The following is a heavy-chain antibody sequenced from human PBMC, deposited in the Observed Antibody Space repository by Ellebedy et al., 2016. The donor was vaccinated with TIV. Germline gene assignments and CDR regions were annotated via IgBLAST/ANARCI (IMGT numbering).Heavy chain of an antibody. CDR1: GFTFSNFN. CDR2: ISRDTLTT. J-gene: IGHJ4*02. D-gene: IGHD5-24*01. Sequence: GESLKISCAASGFTFSNFNIIWVRQAPGKGLERISYISRDTLTTEYADSVKGRFTISRDNAKNSVYLQMKSLRAEDTAVYFCGREMGRWLQFLGFWGQGTMVTVSS. V-gene: IGHV3-48*04. CDR3: GREMGRWLQFLGF.